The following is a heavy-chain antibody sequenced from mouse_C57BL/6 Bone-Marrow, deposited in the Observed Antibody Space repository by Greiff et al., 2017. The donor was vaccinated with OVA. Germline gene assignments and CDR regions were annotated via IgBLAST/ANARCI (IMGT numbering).Heavy chain of an antibody. CDR2: INPSSGYT. D-gene: IGHD1-1*01. J-gene: IGHJ2*01. V-gene: IGHV1-4*01. Sequence: QVQLQQSGAELARPGASVKMSCKASGYTFTSYTMHWVKQRPGQGLEWIGYINPSSGYTKYNQKFKDKATLTADKSSSTAYMQLSSLTSEDSAVYYCASPSCITTVVEYYFDYWGKGTTLTVSS. CDR3: ASPSCITTVVEYYFDY. CDR1: GYTFTSYT.